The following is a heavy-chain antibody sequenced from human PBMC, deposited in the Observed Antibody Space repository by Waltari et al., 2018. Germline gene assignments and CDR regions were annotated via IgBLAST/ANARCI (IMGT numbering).Heavy chain of an antibody. CDR3: ARDDSISYYMDV. J-gene: IGHJ6*03. D-gene: IGHD3-22*01. Sequence: QVQLVQSGAEVKKPGSSVKVSCKASGGTFSSYAISWVRQAPGQGLEWMGGNIPILGIANYAKKFQGRVTITADKSTSTAYMELSSLRSEDTAVYYCARDDSISYYMDVWGKGTTVTVSS. CDR2: NIPILGIA. CDR1: GGTFSSYA. V-gene: IGHV1-69*10.